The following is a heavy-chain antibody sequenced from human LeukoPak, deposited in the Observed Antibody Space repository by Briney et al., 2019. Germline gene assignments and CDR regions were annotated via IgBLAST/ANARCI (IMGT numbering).Heavy chain of an antibody. D-gene: IGHD5-18*01. J-gene: IGHJ4*02. CDR2: IYHSGST. V-gene: IGHV4-4*02. CDR3: ARDRIQLWPRYYFDY. CDR1: GGSISSSNW. Sequence: SGTLSLTCAVSGGSISSSNWWSWVRQPPGKGLEWIGEIYHSGSTNYSPSLKSRVTISVDKSKNQFSLKLSSVTAADTAVYYCARDRIQLWPRYYFDYWGQGTLVTVSS.